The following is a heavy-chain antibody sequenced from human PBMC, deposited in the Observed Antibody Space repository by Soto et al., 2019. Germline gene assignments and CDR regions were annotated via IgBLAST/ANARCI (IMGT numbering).Heavy chain of an antibody. Sequence: QVQLQQWGAGLLKPSETLSLTCAVYGGSFSGYYWSWICQPPGKGLEWIGEINHSGSTNYNPSLKSRVTISVDTSKNQFSLKLSSVTAADTAVYYCARALGYCTNGVCYTSAYYYYMDVWGKGTTVTVSS. D-gene: IGHD2-8*01. CDR1: GGSFSGYY. CDR3: ARALGYCTNGVCYTSAYYYYMDV. J-gene: IGHJ6*03. CDR2: INHSGST. V-gene: IGHV4-34*01.